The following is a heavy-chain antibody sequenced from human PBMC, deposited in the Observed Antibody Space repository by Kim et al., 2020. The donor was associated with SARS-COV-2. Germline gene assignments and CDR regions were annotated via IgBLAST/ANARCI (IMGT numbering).Heavy chain of an antibody. V-gene: IGHV4-39*01. J-gene: IGHJ4*02. CDR1: GGSISSSSYY. CDR2: LFYLGTT. CDR3: ARIRYSSGHDSGY. D-gene: IGHD6-19*01. Sequence: SETLSLTCTVSGGSISSSSYYWGWIRPPPGKGLDCIVSLFYLGTTYYNPSLKSRVTISVDTSKHQFSLKLCSVTAADTAVYYCARIRYSSGHDSGYWGQGTLVTVSS.